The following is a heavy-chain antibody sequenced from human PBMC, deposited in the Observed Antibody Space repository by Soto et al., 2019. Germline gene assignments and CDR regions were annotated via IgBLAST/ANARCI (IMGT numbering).Heavy chain of an antibody. CDR3: AKEVVYSSSPRFDP. J-gene: IGHJ5*02. Sequence: GGSIRLCWGVAGGKIVGHGSRLILQTPGEGLEWVSAISGSGGSTYYADSVKGRFTISRDNSKNTLYLQMNSLRAEDTAVYYCAKEVVYSSSPRFDPWGQGTLVTVSS. CDR1: GGKIVGHG. D-gene: IGHD6-6*01. CDR2: ISGSGGST. V-gene: IGHV3-23*01.